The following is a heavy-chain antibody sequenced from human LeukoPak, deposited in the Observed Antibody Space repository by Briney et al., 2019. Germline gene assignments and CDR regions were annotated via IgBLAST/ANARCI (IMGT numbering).Heavy chain of an antibody. J-gene: IGHJ4*02. V-gene: IGHV4-59*08. D-gene: IGHD6-13*01. CDR2: INFSGST. CDR1: SGSIGSFY. Sequence: SETLSLTCTISSGSIGSFYWSWIRQPPGKGLEWIGYINFSGSTKSNSALESRVTISMDTSKNQFSLKLNSVTAADTAVYYCAAAAAGDYFDYWGQGTLVTVSS. CDR3: AAAAAGDYFDY.